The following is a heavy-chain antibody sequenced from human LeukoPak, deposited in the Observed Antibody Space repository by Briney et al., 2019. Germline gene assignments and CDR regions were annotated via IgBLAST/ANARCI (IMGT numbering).Heavy chain of an antibody. J-gene: IGHJ4*02. CDR3: TRQGVAYCGGDCNSSDSTFDF. Sequence: GGSLRLSCAASGFTLSGSAMHWVRQASGKGLEWVGRIRSKANSYATAYVASVKGRFTISRDDSKNTAYLQMNSLKTEDTAVYYCTRQGVAYCGGDCNSSDSTFDFWGQGTLVTVSS. CDR2: IRSKANSYAT. D-gene: IGHD2-21*02. V-gene: IGHV3-73*01. CDR1: GFTLSGSA.